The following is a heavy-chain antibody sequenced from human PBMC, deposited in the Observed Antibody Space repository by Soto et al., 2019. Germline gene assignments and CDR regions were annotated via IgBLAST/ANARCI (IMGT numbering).Heavy chain of an antibody. V-gene: IGHV1-18*01. Sequence: ASVKVSCKASGYTFTSYSVSWVRQAPGQGLEWMGWISAYNGNKNYAQKFQGRVTMTTDTSTSTAYMELRSLRSDDTAVYYCARDDYYYDSSGFSFDDFDIWGQVTMVTVSS. J-gene: IGHJ3*02. CDR3: ARDDYYYDSSGFSFDDFDI. CDR1: GYTFTSYS. D-gene: IGHD3-22*01. CDR2: ISAYNGNK.